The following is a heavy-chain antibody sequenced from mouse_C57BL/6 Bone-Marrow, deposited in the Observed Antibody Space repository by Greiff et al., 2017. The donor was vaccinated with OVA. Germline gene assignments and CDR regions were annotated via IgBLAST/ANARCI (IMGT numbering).Heavy chain of an antibody. Sequence: QVQLQQPGAELVKPGASVKMSCKASGYTFTSYWITWVKQRPGQGLEWIGDICPGSGSTNYNEKFKSKATLTVDTSSSTAYMQLSSLTSEDSAVYYCASRDGSSPYYAMDYWGQGTSVTVSS. D-gene: IGHD1-1*01. CDR1: GYTFTSYW. CDR3: ASRDGSSPYYAMDY. J-gene: IGHJ4*01. V-gene: IGHV1-55*01. CDR2: ICPGSGST.